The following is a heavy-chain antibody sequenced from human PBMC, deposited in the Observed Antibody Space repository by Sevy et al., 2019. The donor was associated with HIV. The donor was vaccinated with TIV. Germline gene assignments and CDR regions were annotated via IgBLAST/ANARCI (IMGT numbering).Heavy chain of an antibody. D-gene: IGHD3-3*01. V-gene: IGHV4-59*01. CDR1: GGSISSYY. CDR3: AREADFWSGRINYSLDV. CDR2: VDYSGSS. J-gene: IGHJ6*02. Sequence: SETLSLTCSVSGGSISSYYWSWIRQPPGKGLEWIGYVDYSGSSNYNPYLKSRVTLSVDTSKNQFYLRLTSVNPADTAVYYCAREADFWSGRINYSLDVWGQWTTVTVSS.